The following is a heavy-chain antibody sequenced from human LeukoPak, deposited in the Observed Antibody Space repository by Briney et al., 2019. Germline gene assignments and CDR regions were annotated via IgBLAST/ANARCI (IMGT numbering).Heavy chain of an antibody. Sequence: PGGSLRLSCAASGFTFSSYWMHGVRQARWEGVVWVSRINTDGSSTSYADSVKGRFTISRDNAKNTLYLQMNSLRAEDTAVYYCARGPSAADCTNGVCFTGNDYWGQGTLVTVSS. J-gene: IGHJ4*02. CDR2: INTDGSST. CDR1: GFTFSSYW. V-gene: IGHV3-74*01. CDR3: ARGPSAADCTNGVCFTGNDY. D-gene: IGHD2-8*01.